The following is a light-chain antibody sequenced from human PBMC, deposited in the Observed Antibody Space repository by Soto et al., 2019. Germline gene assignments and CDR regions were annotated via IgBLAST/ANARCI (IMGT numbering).Light chain of an antibody. J-gene: IGKJ5*01. CDR1: QSVLSSSNNKNY. Sequence: DFLMTQSPDSLAVSLGERTTFKCKSSQSVLSSSNNKNYLAWFQQKPGQPPTLLLYGASTRKSGVADRFSGSGSGTDFTLTISSMQAEDVAIYYCQQYHSDPITFGQGTRLEIK. V-gene: IGKV4-1*01. CDR3: QQYHSDPIT. CDR2: GAS.